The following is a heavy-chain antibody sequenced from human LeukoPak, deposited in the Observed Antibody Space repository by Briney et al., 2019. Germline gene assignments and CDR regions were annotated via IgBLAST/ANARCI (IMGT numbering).Heavy chain of an antibody. CDR3: ARGGITGTTFGREEFDY. J-gene: IGHJ4*02. D-gene: IGHD1-7*01. Sequence: ASVKVSCKASAYTFTSYYMHWVRQAPGQGLEWMGIINPSGGSTSYAQKFQGRVTMTRDTSTSTVYMELSSLRSEDTAVYYCARGGITGTTFGREEFDYWGQGTLVTVSS. CDR1: AYTFTSYY. V-gene: IGHV1-46*01. CDR2: INPSGGST.